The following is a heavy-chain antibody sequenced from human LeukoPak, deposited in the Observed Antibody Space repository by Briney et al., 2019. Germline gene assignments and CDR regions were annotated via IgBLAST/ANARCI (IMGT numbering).Heavy chain of an antibody. D-gene: IGHD6-25*01. Sequence: SETLSLTCTVSGGSISSSSDYWGWIRQAPGKGLEWIGSFFVSGSTHYNPSLRSRATLFVDTSKNQFSLKLTSMTAAAASTYFCARQFATAAADTRGYFDYWGEGTVVAVSS. J-gene: IGHJ4*02. V-gene: IGHV4-39*01. CDR3: ARQFATAAADTRGYFDY. CDR2: FFVSGST. CDR1: GGSISSSSDY.